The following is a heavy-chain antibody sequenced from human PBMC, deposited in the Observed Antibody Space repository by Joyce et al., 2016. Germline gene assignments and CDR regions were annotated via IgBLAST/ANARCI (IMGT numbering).Heavy chain of an antibody. J-gene: IGHJ4*02. CDR3: ARPAGRSSFYFDS. CDR1: GYIFTSSY. CDR2: VNPFDDSA. Sequence: QVQLVQSGAEVKKRGASVKVSCKASGYIFTSSYVHWLRLAPGQGLEWIGIVNPFDDSARYAQKFQGGVSMTTDTSTSTVYMELSSLNSEDTAVYYCARPAGRSSFYFDSWGQGTLVTVSS. D-gene: IGHD3-10*01. V-gene: IGHV1-46*01.